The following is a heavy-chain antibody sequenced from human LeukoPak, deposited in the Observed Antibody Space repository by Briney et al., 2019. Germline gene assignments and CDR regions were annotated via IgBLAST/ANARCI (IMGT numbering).Heavy chain of an antibody. J-gene: IGHJ3*02. V-gene: IGHV4-59*01. CDR1: GGSISSYY. Sequence: PSETLSLTCTVSGGSISSYYWSWIRQPPGXGLEWIGYIYYSGSTNYNPSLKSRVTISVDTSKNQFSLKLSSVTAADTAVYYCAREMSPDAFDIWGQGTMVTVSS. CDR2: IYYSGST. CDR3: AREMSPDAFDI.